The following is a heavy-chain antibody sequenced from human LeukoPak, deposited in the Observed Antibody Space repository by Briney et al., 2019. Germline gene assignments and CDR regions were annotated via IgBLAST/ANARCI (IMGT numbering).Heavy chain of an antibody. CDR3: ARPYGSESFYTYFDY. J-gene: IGHJ4*02. Sequence: GGSLRLSCAASGFTFSDYYMDWVRQAPGKGLEWVGCTRKKANSYSTEYAASVKGRFTISRDDSKNSLYLQMNSLRTEDTAVYYCARPYGSESFYTYFDYWGQGTLVTVSS. V-gene: IGHV3-72*01. CDR1: GFTFSDYY. CDR2: TRKKANSYST. D-gene: IGHD3-10*01.